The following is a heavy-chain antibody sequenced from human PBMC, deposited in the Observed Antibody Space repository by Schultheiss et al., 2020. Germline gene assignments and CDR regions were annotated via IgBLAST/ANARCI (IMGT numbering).Heavy chain of an antibody. CDR3: ARDSSYLGLDY. Sequence: SETLSLTCAVSGGSISSSNWWSWVRQPPGKGLEWIGEIYHSGSTNYNPSLKSRVTISVDTSKNQFSLKLSSVTAADTAVYYCARDSSYLGLDYWGQGTLVTVSS. J-gene: IGHJ4*02. D-gene: IGHD1-26*01. CDR1: GGSISSSNW. V-gene: IGHV4-4*02. CDR2: IYHSGST.